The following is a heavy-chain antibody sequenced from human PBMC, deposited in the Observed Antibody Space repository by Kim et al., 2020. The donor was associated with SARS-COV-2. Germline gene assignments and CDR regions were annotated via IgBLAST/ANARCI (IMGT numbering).Heavy chain of an antibody. D-gene: IGHD3-3*01. CDR2: INPSGGST. CDR1: GYTFTSYY. CDR3: ARDHDRLRFLEWLGQFSTWFDP. Sequence: ASVKVSCKASGYTFTSYYMHWVRQAPGQGLEWMGIINPSGGSTSYAQKFQGRVTMTRDTSTSTVYMELSSLRSEDTAVYYCARDHDRLRFLEWLGQFSTWFDPWGQGTLVTVSS. J-gene: IGHJ5*02. V-gene: IGHV1-46*01.